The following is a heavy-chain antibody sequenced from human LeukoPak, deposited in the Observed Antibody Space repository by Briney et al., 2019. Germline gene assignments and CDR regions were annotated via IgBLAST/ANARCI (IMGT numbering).Heavy chain of an antibody. Sequence: GGSLRLSCAASGFIFSSYWMSWVRRAPGKGLEWVANIKQDGSEKYYVDSVKGRFTISRDNAKNSLYLQMNSLRAEDTAVYYCARVRRYFDWLLDYWGQGTLVTVSS. CDR1: GFIFSSYW. J-gene: IGHJ4*02. V-gene: IGHV3-7*01. CDR3: ARVRRYFDWLLDY. D-gene: IGHD3-9*01. CDR2: IKQDGSEK.